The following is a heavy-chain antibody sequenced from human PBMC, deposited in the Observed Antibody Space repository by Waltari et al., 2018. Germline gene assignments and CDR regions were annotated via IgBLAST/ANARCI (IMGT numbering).Heavy chain of an antibody. Sequence: EVQLVESGGGLVQPGGSLRLSCAASGFTFSSYWMSWVRQAPGKGLEWVANIKQDGSEKDYVDSVKGRFTSSRDNAKNSLYLQMNSLRAEDTAVYYCARESGDYDWYFDLWGRGTLVTVSS. CDR1: GFTFSSYW. CDR3: ARESGDYDWYFDL. V-gene: IGHV3-7*01. D-gene: IGHD4-17*01. J-gene: IGHJ2*01. CDR2: IKQDGSEK.